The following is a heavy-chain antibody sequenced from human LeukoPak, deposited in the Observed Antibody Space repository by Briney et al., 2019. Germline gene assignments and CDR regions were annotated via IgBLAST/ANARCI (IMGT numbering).Heavy chain of an antibody. CDR1: GFIFSSYG. Sequence: GGSLRLSCDASGFIFSSYGMHWVRQAPGKGLEWVAFIRNDGSNKYYADSVKGRFTISRDNSKNTLYLQVNSLRAEDTAVYFCAKDQFKPSGISMLRGVRGYYYNMDVWGKGTTVTISS. J-gene: IGHJ6*03. CDR2: IRNDGSNK. D-gene: IGHD3-10*01. V-gene: IGHV3-30*02. CDR3: AKDQFKPSGISMLRGVRGYYYNMDV.